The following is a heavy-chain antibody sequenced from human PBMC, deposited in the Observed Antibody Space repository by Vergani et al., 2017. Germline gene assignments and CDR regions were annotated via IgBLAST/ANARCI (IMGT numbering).Heavy chain of an antibody. CDR1: GGSISSSSYY. CDR3: AATGYSSSWYGDYYYYMDV. Sequence: QLQLQESGPGLVKPSETLSLTCTVSGGSISSSSYYWGWIRQPPGKGLEWIGSIYYSGSTYYNPSLKSRVTISVDTSKNQFSLKLSSVTAADTAVYYCAATGYSSSWYGDYYYYMDVWGKXP. CDR2: IYYSGST. J-gene: IGHJ6*03. D-gene: IGHD6-13*01. V-gene: IGHV4-39*01.